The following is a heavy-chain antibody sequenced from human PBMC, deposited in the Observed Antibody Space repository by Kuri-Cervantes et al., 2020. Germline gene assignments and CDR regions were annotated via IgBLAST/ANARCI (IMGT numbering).Heavy chain of an antibody. CDR2: IHPGDSDT. CDR3: ARIRITMVRGVIARRYYFDY. D-gene: IGHD3-10*01. Sequence: GESLKISCKGSGYSFTSYWIGWVRQMPGKGLEWMGIIHPGDSDTRYSPSFQGQVTISADKSISTAYLQWSSLKASDTAMYYCARIRITMVRGVIARRYYFDYWGQGTLVTVSS. CDR1: GYSFTSYW. V-gene: IGHV5-51*01. J-gene: IGHJ4*02.